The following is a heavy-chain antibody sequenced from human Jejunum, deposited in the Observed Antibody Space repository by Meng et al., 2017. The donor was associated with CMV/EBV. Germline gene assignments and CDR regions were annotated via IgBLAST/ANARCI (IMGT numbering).Heavy chain of an antibody. CDR2: ISYDGSRE. V-gene: IGHV3-30-3*01. Sequence: SPLHWVRQAPGAGLEWVAVISYDGSRENYADSVEGQFTISRDNSKNTLYLQINSLRTGDTAVYYCARDSQPPSTYDFWSYNIFDPWGQGTLVTVSS. D-gene: IGHD3-3*01. J-gene: IGHJ5*02. CDR1: SP. CDR3: ARDSQPPSTYDFWSYNIFDP.